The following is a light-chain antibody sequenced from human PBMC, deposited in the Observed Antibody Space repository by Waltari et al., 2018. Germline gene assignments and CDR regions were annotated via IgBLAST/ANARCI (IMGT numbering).Light chain of an antibody. CDR3: PQHNSHPRT. CDR2: AAS. Sequence: DIQMTQSPSSLSASVGDRVTITCRASQTISNDLAWYQQKPGKVPKLLIYAASNLESGVPSRFSCSGSGREFTLTISSLQPEDFATYYCPQHNSHPRTFGQGTKVEIK. J-gene: IGKJ1*01. CDR1: QTISND. V-gene: IGKV1-17*03.